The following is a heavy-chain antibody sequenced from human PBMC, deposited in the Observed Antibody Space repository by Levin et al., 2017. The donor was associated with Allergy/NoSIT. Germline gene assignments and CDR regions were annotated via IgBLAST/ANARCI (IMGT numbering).Heavy chain of an antibody. J-gene: IGHJ4*02. CDR2: INSDGSST. Sequence: PGESLKISCAASGFTFSSYWMHWVRQAPGRGLVWVSRINSDGSSTSYADSVKGRFTISRDNAKNTLYLQMNSLRAEDTAVYYCARVLASFGSGSYLPCYWGQGTLVTVSS. V-gene: IGHV3-74*01. CDR1: GFTFSSYW. D-gene: IGHD3-10*01. CDR3: ARVLASFGSGSYLPCY.